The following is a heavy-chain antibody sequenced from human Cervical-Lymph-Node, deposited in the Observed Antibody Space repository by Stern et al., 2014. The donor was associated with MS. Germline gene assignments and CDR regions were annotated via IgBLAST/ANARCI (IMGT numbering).Heavy chain of an antibody. CDR3: AKDFGPEVGTSDY. CDR2: VKWNGASI. D-gene: IGHD2-21*02. J-gene: IGHJ4*02. Sequence: EVQLVESGGGSVQPGRSLRLSCAASGFIFGDYAMHWYRQVPGKGPEWVSGVKWNGASIGSTDSVRGRFTISRDNAKSSVYLEMYSLTTEDTALYYCAKDFGPEVGTSDYWGQGTLVTVSS. CDR1: GFIFGDYA. V-gene: IGHV3-9*01.